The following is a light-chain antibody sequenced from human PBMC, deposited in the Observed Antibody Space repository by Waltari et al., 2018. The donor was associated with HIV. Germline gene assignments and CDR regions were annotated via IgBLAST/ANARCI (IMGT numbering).Light chain of an antibody. CDR1: SNDIGNYNV. Sequence: QSALTQPASVSGSPGQSITMSCTGTSNDIGNYNVVSWYQQYPGKAPNLMIFEVSKRPSGISNRFSGSTSGNTASLTISGLQAEDEGDYYCSSYAGNSALVFGGGTKLTVL. CDR3: SSYAGNSALV. V-gene: IGLV2-23*02. J-gene: IGLJ3*02. CDR2: EVS.